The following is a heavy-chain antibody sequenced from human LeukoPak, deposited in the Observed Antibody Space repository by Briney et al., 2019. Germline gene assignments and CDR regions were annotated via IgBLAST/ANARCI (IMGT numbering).Heavy chain of an antibody. D-gene: IGHD2-2*01. CDR3: ARANFLYCSSSTCLFDY. CDR1: GYTFTDYC. Sequence: GASVKVSCKASGYTFTDYCMHWVRQAPGQGWEGMGWINPNDGDTNYAQKFQGRGTMTRETSISTAHMEVSRLRSDDTAVYYCARANFLYCSSSTCLFDYWGQGNLVTVSS. J-gene: IGHJ4*02. CDR2: INPNDGDT. V-gene: IGHV1-2*02.